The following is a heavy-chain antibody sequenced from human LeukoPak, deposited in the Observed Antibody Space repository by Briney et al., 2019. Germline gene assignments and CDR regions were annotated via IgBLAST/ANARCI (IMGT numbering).Heavy chain of an antibody. V-gene: IGHV4-59*12. J-gene: IGHJ4*02. CDR2: IYYSGST. CDR1: GGSISSYY. Sequence: SETLSLTCTVSGGSISSYYWSWIRQPPGKGLEWIGYIYYSGSTNYNPSLKSRVTISVDTSKNQFSLKLSSVTAADTAVYYCARGGGLRCIDYWGQGTLVTVSS. D-gene: IGHD3-16*01. CDR3: ARGGGLRCIDY.